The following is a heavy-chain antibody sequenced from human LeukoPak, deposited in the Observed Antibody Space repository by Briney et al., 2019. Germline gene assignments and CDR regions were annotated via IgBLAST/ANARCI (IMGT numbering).Heavy chain of an antibody. CDR1: GFTFDDYA. J-gene: IGHJ4*02. V-gene: IGHV3-9*01. D-gene: IGHD3-22*01. CDR3: ASKGYYYDNGFDY. Sequence: AGGSLRLSCAASGFTFDDYAMHWVRQAPGEGLEWVSGISWNSGSIGYADSVKGRFTISRDNAKNSLYLQMNSLRAEDTALYYCASKGYYYDNGFDYWGQGTLVTVSS. CDR2: ISWNSGSI.